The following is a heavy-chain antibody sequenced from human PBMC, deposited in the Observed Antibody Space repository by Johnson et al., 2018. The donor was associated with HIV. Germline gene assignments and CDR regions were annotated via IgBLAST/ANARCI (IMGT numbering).Heavy chain of an antibody. D-gene: IGHD7-27*01. V-gene: IGHV3-20*04. Sequence: VQLVESGGGVVRPGGSLRLSCAASGFTFDDYCMSWFRQAPGKGLEWVSGINLNGGSTGYADSVKGRFTMSRDNAKNSLYLQMNCLSAEATALYYCARDAGENAFDIWGQGKLVTVSS. CDR2: INLNGGST. CDR1: GFTFDDYC. J-gene: IGHJ3*02. CDR3: ARDAGENAFDI.